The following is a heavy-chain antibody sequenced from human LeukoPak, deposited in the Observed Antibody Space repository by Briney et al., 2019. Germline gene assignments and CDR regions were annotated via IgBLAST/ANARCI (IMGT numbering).Heavy chain of an antibody. V-gene: IGHV3-30*04. Sequence: PGGSLRLSCAASGFTFSSYAMHWVRQAPGKGLEWVAVISYDGSNKYYADSVKGRFTISRDNSKNTLYLQMNSLRAEDTAVYYCARDGSGSYELDYWGQGTLVTVSS. CDR2: ISYDGSNK. CDR3: ARDGSGSYELDY. CDR1: GFTFSSYA. D-gene: IGHD3-10*01. J-gene: IGHJ4*02.